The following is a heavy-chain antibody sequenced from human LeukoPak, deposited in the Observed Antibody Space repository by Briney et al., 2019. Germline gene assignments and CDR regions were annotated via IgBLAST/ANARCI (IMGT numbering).Heavy chain of an antibody. V-gene: IGHV1-46*01. CDR2: INPSGGST. Sequence: GASVKVSCTASGYTFTSYYMHWVRQAPGQGLEWMGIINPSGGSTSYAQKFQGRVTMTRDTSTSTVYMELSSLRSEDTAVYYCASTPYYYDSSGYDDYWGQGTLVTVSS. CDR1: GYTFTSYY. CDR3: ASTPYYYDSSGYDDY. D-gene: IGHD3-22*01. J-gene: IGHJ4*02.